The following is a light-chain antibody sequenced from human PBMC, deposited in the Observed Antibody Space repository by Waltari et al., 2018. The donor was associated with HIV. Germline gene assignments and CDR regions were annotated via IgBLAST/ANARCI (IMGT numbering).Light chain of an antibody. J-gene: IGLJ2*01. V-gene: IGLV1-51*02. CDR2: ATT. Sequence: QSALTQPPSVSAAPGQKLTISCYGNDPNLGKNSVSWYHHLPGTAPKLLIDATTKPPSSLASRFSGSQSATSATLGITGLQTGGEGDYFCATWDSTLGLEVFGGGTRLTVL. CDR3: ATWDSTLGLEV. CDR1: DPNLGKNS.